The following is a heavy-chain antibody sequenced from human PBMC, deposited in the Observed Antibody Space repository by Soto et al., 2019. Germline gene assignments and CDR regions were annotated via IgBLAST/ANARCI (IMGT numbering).Heavy chain of an antibody. CDR3: VRENYYYGMDV. CDR2: IKSGGNT. CDR1: GFTVSTDW. V-gene: IGHV3-66*01. Sequence: GGSLRLSCAASGFTVSTDWMYWVGQAPGKGLEWVSLIKSGGNTYYADSVEGRFTISRDNSKSTVFLQMNSLRAEDTAVYYCVRENYYYGMDVWGQGTTVTVSS. J-gene: IGHJ6*02.